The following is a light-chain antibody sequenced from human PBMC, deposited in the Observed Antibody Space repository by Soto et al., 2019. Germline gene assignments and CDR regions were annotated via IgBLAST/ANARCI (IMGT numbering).Light chain of an antibody. Sequence: QSALTQPASVSGSPGQSITISCTGYIHYDFVSWYQQHPGTAPKLVIYEVSNRPSGTSDRFSGSKSGNTASLTISGLQSEDEADYYCSSYTSRSTLEFGGGTKLTVL. CDR1: IHYDF. J-gene: IGLJ2*01. CDR3: SSYTSRSTLE. V-gene: IGLV2-14*01. CDR2: EVS.